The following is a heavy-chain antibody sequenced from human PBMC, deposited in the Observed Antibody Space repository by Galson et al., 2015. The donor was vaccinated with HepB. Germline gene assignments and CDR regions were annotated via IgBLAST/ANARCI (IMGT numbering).Heavy chain of an antibody. J-gene: IGHJ4*02. V-gene: IGHV4-34*01. CDR3: ARGRRYYDSSGYYYGYYFDY. CDR2: INHSGST. CDR1: GGSFSGYY. Sequence: SETLSLTCAVYGGSFSGYYWSWIRQPPGKGLEWIGEINHSGSTNYNPSLKSRVTISVDTSKNQFSLKLSSVTAADTAVYYCARGRRYYDSSGYYYGYYFDYWGQGTLVTVSS. D-gene: IGHD3-22*01.